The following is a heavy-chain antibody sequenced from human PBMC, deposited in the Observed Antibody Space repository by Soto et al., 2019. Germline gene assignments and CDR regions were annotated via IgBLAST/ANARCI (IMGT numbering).Heavy chain of an antibody. CDR3: ARVYWSGYYGYYYYGMDV. V-gene: IGHV1-18*01. CDR1: GYTFTNYG. D-gene: IGHD3-3*01. Sequence: GASVKVSCKASGYTFTNYGISWVRQAPGQGLEWMGWISAYNGNTKYAQKLQGRVTMTTDTSTSTAYMELRSLRSDDTAVYYCARVYWSGYYGYYYYGMDVWGQGTTVTVSS. CDR2: ISAYNGNT. J-gene: IGHJ6*02.